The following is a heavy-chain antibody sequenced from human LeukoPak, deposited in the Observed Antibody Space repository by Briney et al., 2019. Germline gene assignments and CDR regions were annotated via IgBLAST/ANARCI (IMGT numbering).Heavy chain of an antibody. D-gene: IGHD3-10*01. V-gene: IGHV4-59*08. CDR2: VYYSGTT. Sequence: PSETLSLTCTVSGGSISGYYWSWIRPPPAKGLEWIGYVYYSGTTNYNPSLQSRVTISVDKSKNQFSLKLTSVTAADTAVYYCARYGVTIVRGGKYYFDNWGQGTLVTVSS. CDR3: ARYGVTIVRGGKYYFDN. J-gene: IGHJ4*02. CDR1: GGSISGYY.